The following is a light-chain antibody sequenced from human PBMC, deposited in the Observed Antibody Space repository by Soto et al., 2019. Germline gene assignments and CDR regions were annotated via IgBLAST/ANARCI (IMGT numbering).Light chain of an antibody. Sequence: EIVLTQSPGTLSLSPGERATLSCRASQSVNNNYLAWYQQKPGQAPRLLIYGASSRATGIPDRFSGSGSGTDFTLTISRLEXEXXXXXXXXXXGSSQYTFGQGTKLEIK. CDR3: XXXGSSQYT. CDR1: QSVNNNY. V-gene: IGKV3-20*01. J-gene: IGKJ2*01. CDR2: GAS.